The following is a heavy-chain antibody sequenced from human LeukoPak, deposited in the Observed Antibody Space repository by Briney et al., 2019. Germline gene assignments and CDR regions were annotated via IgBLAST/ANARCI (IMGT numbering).Heavy chain of an antibody. CDR2: INPSGGST. Sequence: ASVKVSCKASGYTFTSYYMHWVRQAPGQGLEWMGIINPSGGSTSYAQKFQGRVTMTRDTSTSTVYMELSSLRSEGTAVYYCAGYGGNKGIDPWGQGTLVTVSS. D-gene: IGHD4-23*01. CDR3: AGYGGNKGIDP. J-gene: IGHJ5*02. V-gene: IGHV1-46*01. CDR1: GYTFTSYY.